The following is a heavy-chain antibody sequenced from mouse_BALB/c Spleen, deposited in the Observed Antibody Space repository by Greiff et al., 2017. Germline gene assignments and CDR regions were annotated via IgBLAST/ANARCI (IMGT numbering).Heavy chain of an antibody. CDR1: GFTFSDYY. V-gene: IGHV5-4*02. D-gene: IGHD2-3*01. J-gene: IGHJ3*01. CDR2: ISDGGSYT. Sequence: EVKLVESGGGLVKPGGSLKLSCAASGFTFSDYYMYWVRQTPEKRLEWVATISDGGSYTYYPDSVKGRFTISRDNAKNNLYLQMSSLKSEDTAMYYCASTYEGYSWFAYWGQGTLVTVSA. CDR3: ASTYEGYSWFAY.